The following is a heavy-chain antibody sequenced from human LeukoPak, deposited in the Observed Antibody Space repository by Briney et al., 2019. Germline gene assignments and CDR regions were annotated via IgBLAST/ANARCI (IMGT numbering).Heavy chain of an antibody. Sequence: ASVKVSCKASGYTFTSYGISWVRQAPGQGLEWMGWINAYNGNANYAQKFQGRVTMTRDMSTSTVYMELSSLTSEDTAVYSCARALPHRRLMDTTMNQHWFDPWGQGTLVTVSS. CDR1: GYTFTSYG. D-gene: IGHD5-18*01. J-gene: IGHJ5*02. CDR2: INAYNGNA. CDR3: ARALPHRRLMDTTMNQHWFDP. V-gene: IGHV1-18*01.